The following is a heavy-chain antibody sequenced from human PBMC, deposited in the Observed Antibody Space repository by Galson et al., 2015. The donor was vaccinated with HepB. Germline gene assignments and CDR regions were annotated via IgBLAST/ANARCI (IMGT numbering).Heavy chain of an antibody. CDR3: ARQYDTSGYYAY. V-gene: IGHV1-69*13. J-gene: IGHJ4*02. Sequence: SVKVSCKASGGTFSSYTISWVRQAPGQGLEWMGGIFPMFGSGNYAQTFQGRVTITADESKSTTYMELSSLRSEDTAVYYCARQYDTSGYYAYWGQGTLVTVSS. CDR2: IFPMFGSG. CDR1: GGTFSSYT. D-gene: IGHD3-22*01.